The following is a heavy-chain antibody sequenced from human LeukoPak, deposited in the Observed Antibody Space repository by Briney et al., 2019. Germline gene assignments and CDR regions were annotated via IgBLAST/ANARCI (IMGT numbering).Heavy chain of an antibody. CDR2: ISGSGGTT. D-gene: IGHD4-17*01. CDR3: AKDNLWTTDPPLID. Sequence: GGSLRLSCAASGFTFSNYAMSWVRQAPGKGLGWVSVISGSGGTTYYANSVRGRFTISRDNSKNTLYLQMNSLRAEDTAVYYCAKDNLWTTDPPLIDWGQGTLVTVSS. J-gene: IGHJ4*02. CDR1: GFTFSNYA. V-gene: IGHV3-23*01.